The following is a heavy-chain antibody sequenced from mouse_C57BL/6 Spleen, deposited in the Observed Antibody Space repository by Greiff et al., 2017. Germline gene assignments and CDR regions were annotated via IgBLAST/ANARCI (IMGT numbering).Heavy chain of an antibody. D-gene: IGHD1-1*01. J-gene: IGHJ2*01. CDR1: GYTFTSYT. CDR3: ARLNYGSYFDY. V-gene: IGHV1-4*01. Sequence: QVQLQQSGAELARPGASVKMSCKASGYTFTSYTMHWVKQRPGQGLEWIGYINPSSGYTKYNQKFKDKATLTADKSSSTAYMQLSRLTSEDSAVYYCARLNYGSYFDYWGQGTTLTVSS. CDR2: INPSSGYT.